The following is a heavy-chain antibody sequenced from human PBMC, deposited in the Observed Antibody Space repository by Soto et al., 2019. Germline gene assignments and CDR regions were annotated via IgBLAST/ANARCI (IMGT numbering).Heavy chain of an antibody. CDR2: IWYDGSNK. Sequence: QVQLVESGGGVVQPGRSLRLSCAASGFTFSSYGMHWVRQAPGKGLEWVAVIWYDGSNKYYADSVKGRFTISRDNSKNTLYLQMNSLRAEDTAVYYCARAFGYSGYDDNWFDPWGQGTLVTVSS. V-gene: IGHV3-33*01. CDR1: GFTFSSYG. D-gene: IGHD5-12*01. J-gene: IGHJ5*02. CDR3: ARAFGYSGYDDNWFDP.